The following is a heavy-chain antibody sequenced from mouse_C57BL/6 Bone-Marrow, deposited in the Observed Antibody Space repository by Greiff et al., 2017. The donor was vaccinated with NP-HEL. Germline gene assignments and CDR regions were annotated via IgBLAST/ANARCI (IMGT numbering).Heavy chain of an antibody. Sequence: EVQLVESGPELVKPGASVTISCKASGYSFTGYYMHWVKQSHGNILDWIGYIYPYNGVSSYNQKFKGKATLTVDKSSSTAYMELRSLTSEDSAVYYCAREGVLRSFWYFDVWGTGTTVTVSS. V-gene: IGHV1-31*01. D-gene: IGHD1-1*01. CDR2: IYPYNGVS. J-gene: IGHJ1*03. CDR1: GYSFTGYY. CDR3: AREGVLRSFWYFDV.